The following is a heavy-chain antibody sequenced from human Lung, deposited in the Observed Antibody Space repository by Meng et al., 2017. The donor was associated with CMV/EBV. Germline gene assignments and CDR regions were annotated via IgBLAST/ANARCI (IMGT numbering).Heavy chain of an antibody. V-gene: IGHV1-8*01. CDR3: VGDVHGLEV. CDR2: VNPYNGDG. CDR1: GYTLTTYG. Sequence: ASVXVSCKASGYTLTTYGIKWVRQAPGQGLEWMGWVNPYNGDGGYAQRVQGRVNVTTDTSINTAYLELTSFRSDDTAVYYGVGDVHGLEVWGQGTTVTVSS. J-gene: IGHJ6*02.